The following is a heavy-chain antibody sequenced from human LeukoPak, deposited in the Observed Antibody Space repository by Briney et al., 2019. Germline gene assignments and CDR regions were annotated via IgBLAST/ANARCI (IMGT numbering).Heavy chain of an antibody. CDR1: GGSISSGGYY. Sequence: SETLSLTCTVSGGSISSGGYYWSWIRQHPGKGLEWIGYIYYSGSTYYNPSLKSRVTISVDTSKNQFSLKLSSVTAADTAVYYCARDYDSSGRLSIGRGYYFDYWGQGTLVTVSS. J-gene: IGHJ4*02. D-gene: IGHD3-22*01. CDR2: IYYSGST. V-gene: IGHV4-31*03. CDR3: ARDYDSSGRLSIGRGYYFDY.